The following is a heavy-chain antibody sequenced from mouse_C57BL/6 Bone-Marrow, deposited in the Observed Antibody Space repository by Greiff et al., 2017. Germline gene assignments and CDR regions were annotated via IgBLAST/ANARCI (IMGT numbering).Heavy chain of an antibody. CDR1: GFNIKDDY. CDR2: IDPENGDT. CDR3: ATCYGSSFDY. J-gene: IGHJ2*01. D-gene: IGHD1-1*01. V-gene: IGHV14-4*01. Sequence: EVQLQQSGAELVRPGASVKLSCTASGFNIKDDYMHWVKQRPEQGLEWIGWIDPENGDTEYASKFQGKATITADTSSNTAYLQLSSLTSEDTAVYYCATCYGSSFDYWGQGTTLTVSA.